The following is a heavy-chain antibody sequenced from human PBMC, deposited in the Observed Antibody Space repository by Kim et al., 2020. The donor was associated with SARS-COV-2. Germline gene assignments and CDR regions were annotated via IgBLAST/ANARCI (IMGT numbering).Heavy chain of an antibody. Sequence: GGSLRLSCAASGFTFSSYSMNWVRQAPGKGLEWVSYISSSSSTIYYADSVKGRFTISRDNAKNSLYLQMNSLRDEDTAVYYCARDIVVVPAAIPHYGMDVWGQGTTVTVSS. CDR1: GFTFSSYS. CDR2: ISSSSSTI. J-gene: IGHJ6*02. V-gene: IGHV3-48*02. D-gene: IGHD2-2*01. CDR3: ARDIVVVPAAIPHYGMDV.